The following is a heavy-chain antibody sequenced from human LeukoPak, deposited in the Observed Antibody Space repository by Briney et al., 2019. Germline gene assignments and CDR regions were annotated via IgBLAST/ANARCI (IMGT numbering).Heavy chain of an antibody. CDR2: INWNGGST. Sequence: GGSLRLSCAASGFTFSSYGMNWVRQAPGKGLEWVSGINWNGGSTGYADSVKGRFTISRDNARNSLYLQMNSLRAEDTALYHCAREQIYSHCSGDSCYSLSHYMDVWGKGTTVTISS. CDR3: AREQIYSHCSGDSCYSLSHYMDV. J-gene: IGHJ6*03. CDR1: GFTFSSYG. D-gene: IGHD2-15*01. V-gene: IGHV3-20*01.